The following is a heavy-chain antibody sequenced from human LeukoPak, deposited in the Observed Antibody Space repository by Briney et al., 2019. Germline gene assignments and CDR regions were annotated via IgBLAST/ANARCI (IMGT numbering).Heavy chain of an antibody. D-gene: IGHD3-9*01. CDR2: ISSSSSYI. Sequence: PGGSLRLSCAASGFTFSSYSMSWVRQAPGKGLEWVSSISSSSSYIYYADSVKGRFTISRDNAKNSLYLQMNSLRTEDTALYYCAKDISCDYWGQGTLVTVSS. CDR1: GFTFSSYS. CDR3: AKDISCDY. V-gene: IGHV3-21*04. J-gene: IGHJ4*02.